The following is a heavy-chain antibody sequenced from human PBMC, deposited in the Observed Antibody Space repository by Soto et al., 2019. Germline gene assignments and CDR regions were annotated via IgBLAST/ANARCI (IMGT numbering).Heavy chain of an antibody. CDR1: GFSHTTSGVG. D-gene: IGHD6-25*01. Sequence: QITLKESGPTLVKSTQTLTLTCTFSGFSHTTSGVGVAWIRQPPGKALEWLAIIYWDDDERYSPSLKTRLSITKGTSKDQVVLTMANMDHVDTATYYCAYASASHHHAMEVWGQGTTVTVSS. CDR3: AYASASHHHAMEV. J-gene: IGHJ6*02. CDR2: IYWDDDE. V-gene: IGHV2-5*02.